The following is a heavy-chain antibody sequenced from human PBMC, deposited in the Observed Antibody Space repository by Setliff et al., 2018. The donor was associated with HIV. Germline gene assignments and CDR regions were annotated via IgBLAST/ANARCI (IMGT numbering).Heavy chain of an antibody. CDR2: IYYSGST. J-gene: IGHJ4*02. Sequence: SETLSLTCTVSGGSIWNYYWSWIRQPPGKGLEWIGSIYYSGSTYYNPSLESRVTISVDTSKNRFSLRLGSVTAADTAVYYCARRAVAGTSFDYWGQGTLVTVSS. CDR3: ARRAVAGTSFDY. V-gene: IGHV4-39*02. D-gene: IGHD6-19*01. CDR1: GGSIWNYY.